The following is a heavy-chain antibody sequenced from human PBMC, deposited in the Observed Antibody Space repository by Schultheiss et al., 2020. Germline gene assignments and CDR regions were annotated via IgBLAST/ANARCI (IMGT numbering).Heavy chain of an antibody. CDR1: GFTFSSYG. D-gene: IGHD1-26*01. V-gene: IGHV3-30*03. J-gene: IGHJ4*02. Sequence: GGSLRLSCAASGFTFSSYGMHWVRQAPGKGLEWVAVISYDGSNKYYADSVKGRFTISRDNAKNSLYLQMNSLRAEDTAVYYCARDWRGSYYRGFDYWGQGTLVTVSS. CDR2: ISYDGSNK. CDR3: ARDWRGSYYRGFDY.